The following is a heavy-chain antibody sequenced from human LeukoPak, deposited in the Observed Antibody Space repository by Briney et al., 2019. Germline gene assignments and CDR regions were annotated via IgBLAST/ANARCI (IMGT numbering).Heavy chain of an antibody. CDR3: ARGRIAVAGTGAFDI. J-gene: IGHJ3*02. V-gene: IGHV4-30-2*01. D-gene: IGHD6-19*01. Sequence: PSQTLSLTCTVSGGSISSGGYYWSWIRQPPGKGLEWIGYIYHSGSTYYNPSLKSRVTISVDRSKNQFSLKLSSVTAADTAVYYCARGRIAVAGTGAFDIWGQGTMVTVSS. CDR1: GGSISSGGYY. CDR2: IYHSGST.